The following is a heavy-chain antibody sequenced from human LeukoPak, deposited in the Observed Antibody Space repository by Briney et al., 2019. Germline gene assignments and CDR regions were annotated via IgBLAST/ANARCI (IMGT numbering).Heavy chain of an antibody. D-gene: IGHD2-2*01. CDR2: INPNSGGT. Sequence: ASVKVSCKASGYTFTGYYMHWVRQAPGQGLEWMGWINPNSGGTNYAQKFQGRVTMTRDTSISTAYMELSRLRSDDTAVYYCARDWRYCSSTSCYAYYYYYMDVWGKGTTVTISS. J-gene: IGHJ6*03. V-gene: IGHV1-2*02. CDR3: ARDWRYCSSTSCYAYYYYYMDV. CDR1: GYTFTGYY.